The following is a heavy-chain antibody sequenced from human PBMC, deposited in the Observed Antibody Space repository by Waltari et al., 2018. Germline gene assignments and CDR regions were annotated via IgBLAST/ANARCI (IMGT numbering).Heavy chain of an antibody. CDR3: AREYCGGDCRLFDY. CDR1: TDAVTDHY. D-gene: IGHD2-21*02. CDR2: VNPNGGGT. J-gene: IGHJ4*02. V-gene: IGHV1-2*02. Sequence: LVQSGAEVRKPGASVRVSCTASTDAVTDHYIHWVRQAPGQGLEWMGWVNPNGGGTNYAQRFAGRITVTWDASITTAYMEFSRLTSGDTAVYFCAREYCGGDCRLFDYWGQGTPVTVSS.